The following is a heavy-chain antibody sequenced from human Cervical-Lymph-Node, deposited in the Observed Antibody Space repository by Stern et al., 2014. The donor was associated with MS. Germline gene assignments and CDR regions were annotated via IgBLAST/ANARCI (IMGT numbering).Heavy chain of an antibody. CDR2: MNPNSGNT. V-gene: IGHV1-8*01. CDR3: ARVQVPNLRFSSSSQWDDAFDI. D-gene: IGHD6-6*01. J-gene: IGHJ3*02. Sequence: QVQLQQSGAEVKKPGASVKVSCKASGYTFTSYDINWVRQAAGQGLEWMGWMNPNSGNTGYAQKFQGRVTMTRDTSISTAYMELSSLRSEDTAVYYCARVQVPNLRFSSSSQWDDAFDIWGQGTMVTVS. CDR1: GYTFTSYD.